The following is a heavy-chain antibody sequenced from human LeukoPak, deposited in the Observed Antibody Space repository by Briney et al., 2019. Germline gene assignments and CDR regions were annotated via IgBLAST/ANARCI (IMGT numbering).Heavy chain of an antibody. D-gene: IGHD4-17*01. J-gene: IGHJ5*02. Sequence: GGSLRLSCAASGFTFSDYYMTWIRQAPGKGLECVSYISSSSDYTNYPDSVKGRFTISRDNAKNSLYLQMNSLRAEDTAVYYCARDKGDYGDPEGFDPWGQGTLVTVSS. CDR3: ARDKGDYGDPEGFDP. CDR2: ISSSSDYT. CDR1: GFTFSDYY. V-gene: IGHV3-11*05.